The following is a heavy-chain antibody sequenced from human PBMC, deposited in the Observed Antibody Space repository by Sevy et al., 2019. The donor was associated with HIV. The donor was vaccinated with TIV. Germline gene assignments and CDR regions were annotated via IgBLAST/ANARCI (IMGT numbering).Heavy chain of an antibody. CDR3: AKGSVAVRVGNYFDH. CDR2: FSGSGGLT. CDR1: GFTFIPNP. J-gene: IGHJ4*02. D-gene: IGHD3-10*01. V-gene: IGHV3-23*01. Sequence: GGSLRLSCAASGFTFIPNPMTWVRQAPGKGLEWVSGFSGSGGLTYYADSVKGRFSITRDNSKNTLYLKMKSRRADDTAVYYLAKGSVAVRVGNYFDHWGQGALVTVSS.